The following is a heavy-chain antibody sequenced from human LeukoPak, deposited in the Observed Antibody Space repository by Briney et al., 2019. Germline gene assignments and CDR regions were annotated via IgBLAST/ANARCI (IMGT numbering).Heavy chain of an antibody. Sequence: SETLSLTCTVSGGSISSSGYYWGWIRQPPGQGLEWIGYIYYSGNINYNPSLKSRVTMSVDTSKNQFSLKLRSVTAADTAVYSCARMKGDYWGQGTLVTVSS. CDR1: GGSISSSGYY. CDR2: IYYSGNI. V-gene: IGHV4-61*05. J-gene: IGHJ4*02. CDR3: ARMKGDY.